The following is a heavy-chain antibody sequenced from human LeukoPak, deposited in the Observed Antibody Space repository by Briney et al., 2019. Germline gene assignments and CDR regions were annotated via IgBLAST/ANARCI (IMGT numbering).Heavy chain of an antibody. CDR2: ISYDGSNE. J-gene: IGHJ5*02. CDR1: GFTFSSYG. Sequence: GGSLRLSCAASGFTFSSYGMHWVRQAPGKGLEWVAFISYDGSNEYYVDSVKGRFTISRDNSKYTLYLQMNSLRAEDTAVYYCARGTRGLWFDPWGQGTLVTVSS. CDR3: ARGTRGLWFDP. V-gene: IGHV3-30*03. D-gene: IGHD3-10*01.